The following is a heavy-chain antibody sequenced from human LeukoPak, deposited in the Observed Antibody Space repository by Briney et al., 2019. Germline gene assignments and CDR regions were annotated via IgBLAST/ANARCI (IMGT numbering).Heavy chain of an antibody. D-gene: IGHD6-13*01. CDR3: ARVSSSWYVYYYGMDV. Sequence: KPGASVKVSCKASGYTFTSYDINWVRQATGQGLEWMGWMNPNSGNTGYAQKFQGRVTMTRNTSISTAYMELNSLRSEDTAVYYCARVSSSWYVYYYGMDVWGQGTTVTVSS. CDR1: GYTFTSYD. J-gene: IGHJ6*02. V-gene: IGHV1-8*01. CDR2: MNPNSGNT.